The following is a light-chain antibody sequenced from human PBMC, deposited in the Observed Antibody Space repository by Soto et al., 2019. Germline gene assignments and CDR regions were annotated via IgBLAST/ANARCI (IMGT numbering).Light chain of an antibody. Sequence: DIQLTQSPSTLSASVGDRVIITCRASQSPSGWLAWYQQQPGKAPKLLNYKASNLKSGLPSRHSRNRSETQFTLTINTLQHDYFKNYYLQQWNTYYCKFGQGTKVQI. CDR1: QSPSGW. CDR3: QQWNTYYCK. CDR2: KAS. J-gene: IGKJ1*01. V-gene: IGKV1-5*03.